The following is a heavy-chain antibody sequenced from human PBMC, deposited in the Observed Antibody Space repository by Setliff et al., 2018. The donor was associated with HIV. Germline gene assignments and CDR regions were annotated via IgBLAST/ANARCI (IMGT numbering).Heavy chain of an antibody. CDR1: GFTASSNY. V-gene: IGHV3-66*02. J-gene: IGHJ6*03. CDR3: ARDQWGYSYGYYYYYYMDV. D-gene: IGHD5-18*01. CDR2: IYSGGST. Sequence: PGGSLRLSCAASGFTASSNYMSWVRQAPGKGLEWVSVIYSGGSTYYADSVKGRFTISRDNSKNTLYLQMNSLRAEDTAVYYCARDQWGYSYGYYYYYYMDVWGKGTTVTVSS.